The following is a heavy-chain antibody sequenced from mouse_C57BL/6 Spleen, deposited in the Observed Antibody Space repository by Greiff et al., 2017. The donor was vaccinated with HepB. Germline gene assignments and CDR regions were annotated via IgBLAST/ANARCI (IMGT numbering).Heavy chain of an antibody. CDR3: ARVSWDGGDWYFDV. J-gene: IGHJ1*03. V-gene: IGHV1-26*01. D-gene: IGHD4-1*01. CDR2: INPNNGGT. Sequence: EVQLQQSGPELVKPGASVKISCKASGYTFTDYYMNWVKQSHGKSLEWIGDINPNNGGTSYNQKFKGKAKLTVDKSSSTAYMELRSLTSEDSAVYYCARVSWDGGDWYFDVWGTGTTVTVSS. CDR1: GYTFTDYY.